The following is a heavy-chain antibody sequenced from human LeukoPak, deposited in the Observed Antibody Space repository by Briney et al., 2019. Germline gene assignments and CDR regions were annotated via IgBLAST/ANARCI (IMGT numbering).Heavy chain of an antibody. V-gene: IGHV3-30-3*01. CDR2: ISYDGINK. Sequence: PGGSLRLSCGASGLTFSRFAMHWVRQAPGKGLEWVAVISYDGINKYYADSVKGRFTISRDNSKNTLYLQMNSLRVKDTAVYYCARVQYGSGSYMARDDAFDIWGQGTMVAVSS. CDR1: GLTFSRFA. J-gene: IGHJ3*02. D-gene: IGHD3-10*01. CDR3: ARVQYGSGSYMARDDAFDI.